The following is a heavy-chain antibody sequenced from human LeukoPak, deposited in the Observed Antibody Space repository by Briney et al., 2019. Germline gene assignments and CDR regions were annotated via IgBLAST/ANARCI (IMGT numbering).Heavy chain of an antibody. D-gene: IGHD3-22*01. V-gene: IGHV1-18*01. J-gene: IGHJ4*02. CDR2: ISAYNGNT. Sequence: GASVKVSCKASGYTFTSYGISWVRQAPGQGLEWMGWISAYNGNTNYAQKLQGRVTMTTDTSTSTAYMELRSLRSDDTAVYYCARDRADYYESSGYSDYWGQGTLVTVSS. CDR1: GYTFTSYG. CDR3: ARDRADYYESSGYSDY.